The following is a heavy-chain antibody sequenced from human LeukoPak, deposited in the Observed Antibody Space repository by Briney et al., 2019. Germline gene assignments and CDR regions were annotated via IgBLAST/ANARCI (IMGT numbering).Heavy chain of an antibody. CDR2: SDWDDYK. D-gene: IGHD2-15*01. V-gene: IGHV2-70*11. CDR1: VFSLSTSVMC. J-gene: IGHJ4*02. CDR3: QKFQGRVTMTRDTSTSTVYMELSSLRSEDTAVYYCAREDGSSGPPGYFDY. Sequence: SGPALVKPTQTLTLTCTFSVFSLSTSVMCVSWIRHPPGKAPEWRARSDWDDYKYYRTSMKTRLTISKDTSTNQVGLSITKINPSGGSTSYAQKFQGRVTMTRDTSTSTVYMELSSLRSEDTAVYYCAREDGSSGPPGYFDYWGQGTLVTVSS.